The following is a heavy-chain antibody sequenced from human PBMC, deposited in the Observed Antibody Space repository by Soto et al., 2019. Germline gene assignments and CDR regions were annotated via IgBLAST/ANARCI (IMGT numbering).Heavy chain of an antibody. CDR1: GVTFNTYW. CDR2: IKPDGSEK. CDR3: ARGDYYDTSGPFSDAFDI. D-gene: IGHD3-22*01. J-gene: IGHJ3*02. V-gene: IGHV3-7*04. Sequence: GGSLRLSCAASGVTFNTYWMSWVRQAPGKGLEWVANIKPDGSEKWYVDSVKGRFTISRDNAKNSLYLQMNSLRAEDTAVYFCARGDYYDTSGPFSDAFDIWGQGTMVTVSS.